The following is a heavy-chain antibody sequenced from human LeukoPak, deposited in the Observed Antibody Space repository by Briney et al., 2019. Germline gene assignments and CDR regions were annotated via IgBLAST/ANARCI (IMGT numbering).Heavy chain of an antibody. CDR3: AKSIAARPDYYYYYMDV. Sequence: PSETLSLTCTVSGGSLSSYYWSWIRQPPGKGLEWIGYIYYGGSTNYNPSLNSRVTISVDTSKNQFSLKLSSVTAADTAVYYCAKSIAARPDYYYYYMDVWGKGTTVTVSS. J-gene: IGHJ6*03. CDR2: IYYGGST. CDR1: GGSLSSYY. V-gene: IGHV4-59*01. D-gene: IGHD6-6*01.